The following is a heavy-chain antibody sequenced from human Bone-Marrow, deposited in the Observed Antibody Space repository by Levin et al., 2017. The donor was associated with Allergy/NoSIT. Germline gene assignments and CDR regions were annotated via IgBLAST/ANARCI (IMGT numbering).Heavy chain of an antibody. D-gene: IGHD1-26*01. Sequence: SCAASTLPLDHYALHWVRQGPGKGLEWVALISYDGSKKKYSDSVKGRFTISRDNSQKMVFLEMNSLRADDTAVYYCAKDPYSGSYDYYGMDVWGQGTTVIVSS. V-gene: IGHV3-30*18. J-gene: IGHJ6*02. CDR1: TLPLDHYA. CDR2: ISYDGSKK. CDR3: AKDPYSGSYDYYGMDV.